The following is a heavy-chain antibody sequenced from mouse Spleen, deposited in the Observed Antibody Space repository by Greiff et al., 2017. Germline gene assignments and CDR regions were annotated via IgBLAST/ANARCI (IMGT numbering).Heavy chain of an antibody. V-gene: IGHV14-4*01. CDR3: TRGDYPFAY. D-gene: IGHD2-13*01. J-gene: IGHJ3*01. CDR2: IDPENGDT. Sequence: EVKLVESGAELVRPGASVKLSCTASGFNIKDDYMHWVKQRPEQGLEWIGWIDPENGDTEYASKFQGKATITADTSSNTAYLQLSSLTSEDTAVYYCTRGDYPFAYWGQGTLVTVSA. CDR1: GFNIKDDY.